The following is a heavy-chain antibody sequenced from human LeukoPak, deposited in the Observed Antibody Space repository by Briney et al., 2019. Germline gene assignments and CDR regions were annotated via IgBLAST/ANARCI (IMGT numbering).Heavy chain of an antibody. D-gene: IGHD1-7*01. CDR2: ISAYNGNT. CDR1: GYTFTSYG. J-gene: IGHJ4*02. V-gene: IGHV1-18*01. CDR3: ARFLKLGLPGY. Sequence: ASVKVSCKASGYTFTSYGISWVRQAPGQRLEWMGWISAYNGNTNYAQKLQGRVTMTTDTSTSTAHMELRSLRSDDTAVYYCARFLKLGLPGYWGQGTLVTVSS.